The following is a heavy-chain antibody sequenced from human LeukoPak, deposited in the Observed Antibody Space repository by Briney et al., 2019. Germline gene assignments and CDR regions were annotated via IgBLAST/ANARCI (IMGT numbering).Heavy chain of an antibody. J-gene: IGHJ4*02. D-gene: IGHD4-23*01. CDR1: GGTFSSYA. CDR3: VCGYGGNSVDY. Sequence: GASVKVSCKASGGTFSSYAISWVRQAPGQGLEWMGGIIPIFGTANYAQKFQGRVTITADESTSTAYMELSSLRSEDTAVYYCVCGYGGNSVDYWGQGTLVTVSS. V-gene: IGHV1-69*13. CDR2: IIPIFGTA.